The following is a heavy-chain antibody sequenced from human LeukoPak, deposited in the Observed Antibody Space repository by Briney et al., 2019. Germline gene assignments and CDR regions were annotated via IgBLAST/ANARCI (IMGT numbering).Heavy chain of an antibody. D-gene: IGHD5-12*01. CDR3: ARGKGQDSGYDYFLDY. CDR1: GFTFSSYG. J-gene: IGHJ4*02. V-gene: IGHV3-30*03. Sequence: PGGSLRLSCAASGFTFSSYGMHWVRQAPGKGLQWVAFISDDGNYQYYADSLKGRFTISRDNSKNTLYLQMNSLRADDSAIYYCARGKGQDSGYDYFLDYWGQGTLVTVSS. CDR2: ISDDGNYQ.